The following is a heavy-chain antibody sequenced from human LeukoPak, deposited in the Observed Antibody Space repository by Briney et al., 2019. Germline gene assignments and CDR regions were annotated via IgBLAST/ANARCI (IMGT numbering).Heavy chain of an antibody. CDR3: AKDLRVVGESSAGPLDH. CDR1: GFIFSTYA. V-gene: IGHV3-23*01. J-gene: IGHJ4*02. CDR2: ISGSGYNI. D-gene: IGHD2-15*01. Sequence: AGGSLRLSCAASGFIFSTYAISWVRQAPGRGLECVASISGSGYNIYYAESVKGRFTISRENSKNTLYLQVNSLRAEDTAIYYCAKDLRVVGESSAGPLDHWGQGTLVTVSS.